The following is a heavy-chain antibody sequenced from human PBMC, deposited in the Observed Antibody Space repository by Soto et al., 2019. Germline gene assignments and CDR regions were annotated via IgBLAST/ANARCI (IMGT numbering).Heavy chain of an antibody. V-gene: IGHV3-11*06. Sequence: LRLSCAASGFTFSDYYMSWVRQAPGKGLEWVSYMSTSSTYTKYADSVKGRFTISRDNAKNSLYLQMNSLRAEDTAAYYCARTGTVTTSNWYFDLWGRGALVTVSS. CDR3: ARTGTVTTSNWYFDL. CDR1: GFTFSDYY. D-gene: IGHD4-17*01. J-gene: IGHJ2*01. CDR2: MSTSSTYT.